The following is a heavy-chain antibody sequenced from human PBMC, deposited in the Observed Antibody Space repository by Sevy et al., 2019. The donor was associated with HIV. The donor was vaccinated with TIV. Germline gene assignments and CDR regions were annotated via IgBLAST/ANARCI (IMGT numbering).Heavy chain of an antibody. CDR3: AKTKARIAASVGAFDI. V-gene: IGHV3-9*01. CDR1: GFTFDDYA. J-gene: IGHJ3*02. Sequence: GGSLRLSCAASGFTFDDYAMHWVRQAPGKGLEWVSGISWNSGSIGYADSVKGRFTISRDNAKNSLYLQMNSLRAEDTAWYYGAKTKARIAASVGAFDIWGQGTIVTVSS. CDR2: ISWNSGSI. D-gene: IGHD6-13*01.